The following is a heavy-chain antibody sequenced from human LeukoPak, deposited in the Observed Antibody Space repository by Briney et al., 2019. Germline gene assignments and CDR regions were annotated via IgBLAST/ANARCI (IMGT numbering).Heavy chain of an antibody. CDR3: ARVRSIAARGAFDI. J-gene: IGHJ3*02. CDR2: ISYDGSNK. D-gene: IGHD6-6*01. V-gene: IGHV3-30*03. Sequence: GGSLRLSCAASGFTFSSYGMHWVRQAPGKGLEWVAVISYDGSNKYYADSVKGRFTISRDNSKNTLYLQMNSLRAEDTAVYYCARVRSIAARGAFDIWGQGTMVTVSS. CDR1: GFTFSSYG.